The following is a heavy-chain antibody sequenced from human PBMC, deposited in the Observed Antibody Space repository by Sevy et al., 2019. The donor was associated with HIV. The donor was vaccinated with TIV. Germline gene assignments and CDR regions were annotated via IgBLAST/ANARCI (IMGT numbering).Heavy chain of an antibody. CDR2: INPNSGGT. CDR3: ARDRGPYRSGLDAFDI. Sequence: ASVKVSCKASGYTFTGYYMHWVRQAPGQGLEWMGWINPNSGGTNYAQKFQGWVTMTRDTSISTAYMELSRLRSDDTAVYYCARDRGPYRSGLDAFDIWGQGTMVTVSS. D-gene: IGHD3-22*01. CDR1: GYTFTGYY. J-gene: IGHJ3*02. V-gene: IGHV1-2*04.